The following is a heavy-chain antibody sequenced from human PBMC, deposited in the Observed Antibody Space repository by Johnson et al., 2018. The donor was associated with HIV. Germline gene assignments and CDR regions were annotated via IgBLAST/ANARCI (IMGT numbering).Heavy chain of an antibody. J-gene: IGHJ3*02. CDR2: IKSKTDGGTT. V-gene: IGHV3-15*01. CDR3: STLGLVIATRDSFDI. CDR1: EFTFSNAW. D-gene: IGHD2-21*01. Sequence: VQLVESGGGLVKPGGSLRLSCAASEFTFSNAWMSWVRQAPGKGLEWVGRIKSKTDGGTTDYAAPVKGRFSISKDDSKNTLYLQMNSLKIEDTAVYYWSTLGLVIATRDSFDIWGQGTMVTVSS.